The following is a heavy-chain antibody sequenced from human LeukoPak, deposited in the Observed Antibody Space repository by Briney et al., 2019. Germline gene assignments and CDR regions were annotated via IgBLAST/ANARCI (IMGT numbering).Heavy chain of an antibody. Sequence: AETLSLTCAVYGGSFSGYYWSWIRQPPGKGLEWIGEINHSGSTNYNPSLKSRVTISVDTSKNQFSLKLSSVTAADTAVYYCAGTLTIRLLQDWGQGTLVTVSS. CDR3: AGTLTIRLLQD. CDR1: GGSFSGYY. J-gene: IGHJ4*02. D-gene: IGHD4-17*01. CDR2: INHSGST. V-gene: IGHV4-34*01.